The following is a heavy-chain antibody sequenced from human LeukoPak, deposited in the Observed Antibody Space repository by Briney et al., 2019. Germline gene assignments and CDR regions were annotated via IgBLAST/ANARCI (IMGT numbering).Heavy chain of an antibody. CDR2: ISSSSSYI. CDR1: GFIFSDCY. CDR3: AKNSGSYP. V-gene: IGHV3-11*06. D-gene: IGHD1-26*01. J-gene: IGHJ5*02. Sequence: PGGSLRLSCAASGFIFSDCYMSWIRQAPGKGLEWVSSISSSSSYIYYADSVKGRFTTSRDNAKNSLYLQMNSLRAEDTAVYYCAKNSGSYPWGQGTLVTVSS.